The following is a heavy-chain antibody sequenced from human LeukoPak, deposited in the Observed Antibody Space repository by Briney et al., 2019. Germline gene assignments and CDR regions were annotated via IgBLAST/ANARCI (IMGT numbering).Heavy chain of an antibody. J-gene: IGHJ5*02. CDR1: GGSFSGYY. V-gene: IGHV4-34*01. Sequence: SETLSLTCAVYGGSFSGYYWSWIRQPPWKGLEWIGEINDSGSTNYNPSLKSRVTISVDTSKNQFSLKLSSVTAADTAVYYCARGNWNKQNNWFDPWGQGTLVTVSS. CDR2: INDSGST. CDR3: ARGNWNKQNNWFDP. D-gene: IGHD1/OR15-1a*01.